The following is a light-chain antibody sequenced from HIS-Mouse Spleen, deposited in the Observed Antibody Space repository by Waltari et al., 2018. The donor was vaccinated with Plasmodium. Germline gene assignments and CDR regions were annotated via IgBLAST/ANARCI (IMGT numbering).Light chain of an antibody. CDR1: NIGSKS. CDR3: QVWDSSSDVV. CDR2: DDS. J-gene: IGLJ2*01. Sequence: SYVLTQPPSVSVAPGKTARITCGGNNIGSKSVHWYQQKPGQAPVLVVYDDSDRPAGIPERFSGDNAGKPAALTISRVEAGDEADYYCQVWDSSSDVVFGGGTKLTVL. V-gene: IGLV3-21*03.